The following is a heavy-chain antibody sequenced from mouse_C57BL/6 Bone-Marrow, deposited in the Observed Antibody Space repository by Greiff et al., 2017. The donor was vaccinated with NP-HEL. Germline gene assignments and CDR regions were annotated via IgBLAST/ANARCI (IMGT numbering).Heavy chain of an antibody. V-gene: IGHV1-81*01. CDR3: ARSAKVGY. CDR2: IYPRSGNT. CDR1: GYTFTSYG. J-gene: IGHJ2*01. D-gene: IGHD1-1*01. Sequence: QVQLKQSGAELARPGASVKLSCKASGYTFTSYGISWVKQRPGQGLEWIGEIYPRSGNTYYNEKFKGKATLTADKSSSTAYMELRSLTSEDSAVYFCARSAKVGYWGQGTTLTVSS.